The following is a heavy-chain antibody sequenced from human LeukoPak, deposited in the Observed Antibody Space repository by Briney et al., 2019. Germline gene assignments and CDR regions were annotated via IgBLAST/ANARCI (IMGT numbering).Heavy chain of an antibody. CDR1: GGSISSYY. V-gene: IGHV4-59*08. CDR2: IYYSGST. J-gene: IGHJ4*02. Sequence: SETLSLTCTVSGGSISSYYWSWIRQPPGKGLEWIGYIYYSGSTNYNPSLKSRVTISVDTSKNQFSLKLSSVTAADTAVYYCARVSPHLHYFDYWGQGTLVTVSS. CDR3: ARVSPHLHYFDY.